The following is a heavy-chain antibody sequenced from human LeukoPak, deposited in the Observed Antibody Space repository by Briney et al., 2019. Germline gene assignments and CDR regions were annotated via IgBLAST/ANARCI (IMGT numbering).Heavy chain of an antibody. Sequence: PSETLSLTCTVSADSLSSGGHYWAWIRQFPGKGLESIGFIHHSGRSRHNPSLKDRVAISVDTSRKQFALKLSSVTAADTAMYYCARGGNRFGGFYFDYWGQGIRSSSPQ. CDR2: IHHSGRS. CDR3: ARGGNRFGGFYFDY. V-gene: IGHV4-31*03. D-gene: IGHD3-10*01. J-gene: IGHJ4*02. CDR1: ADSLSSGGHY.